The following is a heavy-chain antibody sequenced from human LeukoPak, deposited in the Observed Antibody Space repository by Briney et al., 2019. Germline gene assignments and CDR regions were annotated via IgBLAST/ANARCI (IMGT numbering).Heavy chain of an antibody. D-gene: IGHD4-17*01. J-gene: IGHJ4*02. CDR1: GGSISSGGYY. V-gene: IGHV4-31*03. Sequence: PSQTLSLTCTVSGGSISSGGYYWSWIRQHPGKGLEWIGYIHYNGNTYYNPSLKSRVTISVDTSKNQFSLQLSSVTAADTAVYYCARQSRDGDYIAELFDYWGQGTLVTVSS. CDR2: IHYNGNT. CDR3: ARQSRDGDYIAELFDY.